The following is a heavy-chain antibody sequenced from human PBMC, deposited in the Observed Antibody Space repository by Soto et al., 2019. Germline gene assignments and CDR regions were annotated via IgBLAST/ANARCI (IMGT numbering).Heavy chain of an antibody. CDR2: IYYSGST. CDR1: GGSISSYY. J-gene: IGHJ4*02. V-gene: IGHV4-59*01. D-gene: IGHD5-12*01. Sequence: PSETLSLTCTVSGGSISSYYWSWIRQPPGKGLEWIGYIYYSGSTNYNPSLKSRVTISVDTSKNQFSLKLSSVTAADTAVYYCARAGAEEWLLHPLDYWGQGTLVTVSS. CDR3: ARAGAEEWLLHPLDY.